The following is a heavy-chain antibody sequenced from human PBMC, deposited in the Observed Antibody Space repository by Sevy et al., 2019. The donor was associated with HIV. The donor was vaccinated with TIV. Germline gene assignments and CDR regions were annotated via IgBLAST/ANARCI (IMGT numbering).Heavy chain of an antibody. CDR2: IKQDGSEK. V-gene: IGHV3-7*01. D-gene: IGHD5-12*01. CDR1: GFTFNSYW. J-gene: IGHJ6*02. Sequence: GGSLRLSCAASGFTFNSYWMSWVRQAPGKGLEWVANIKQDGSEKYYVDSVKGRFTISRDNAQNSLSLQMNTLRAEDTAVYYCAREGSPYEMYYYYYGMDVWGQGTTVTVSS. CDR3: AREGSPYEMYYYYYGMDV.